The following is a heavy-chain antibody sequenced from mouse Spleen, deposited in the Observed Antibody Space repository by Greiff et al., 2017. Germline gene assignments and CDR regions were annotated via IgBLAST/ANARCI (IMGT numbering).Heavy chain of an antibody. CDR1: GFSLTSYG. CDR3: ARTLLYGSAAY. Sequence: VQLQQSGPGLVQPSQSLSITCTVSGFSLTSYGVHWVRQSPGKGLEWLGVIWSGGSTDYNAAFISRLSISKDNSKSQVFFKMNSLQADDTAIYYCARTLLYGSAAYWGQGTLVTVSA. V-gene: IGHV2-2*01. CDR2: IWSGGST. D-gene: IGHD1-1*01. J-gene: IGHJ3*01.